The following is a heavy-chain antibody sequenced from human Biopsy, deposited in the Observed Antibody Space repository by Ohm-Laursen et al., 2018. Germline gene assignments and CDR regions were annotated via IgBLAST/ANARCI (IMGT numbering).Heavy chain of an antibody. J-gene: IGHJ4*02. CDR3: AHGSGSYYKWDF. Sequence: SDTLSLTCEVYGKTFSDYYWSWIRQSPGKGLEWVGHIFDRGTTNYNPSLKSRVTMSVDTSKKQFSLRMTSVTAADTAVYYCAHGSGSYYKWDFWGRGTLVTVSS. CDR1: GKTFSDYY. V-gene: IGHV4-59*08. D-gene: IGHD3-10*01. CDR2: IFDRGTT.